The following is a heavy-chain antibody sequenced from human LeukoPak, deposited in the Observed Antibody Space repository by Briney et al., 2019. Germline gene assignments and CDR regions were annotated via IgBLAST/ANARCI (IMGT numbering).Heavy chain of an antibody. CDR2: IYDRGNT. CDR3: ARHRDLPAEIDY. J-gene: IGHJ4*02. Sequence: SETLSLTCTVPAGSINRYYWSWIRQPPGKGLEWIGYIYDRGNTNYNPSLKSRVTISLDASKNQFSLKLSSATAADTAVYYCARHRDLPAEIDYWGQGTLVTVSS. V-gene: IGHV4-59*08. D-gene: IGHD2-2*01. CDR1: AGSINRYY.